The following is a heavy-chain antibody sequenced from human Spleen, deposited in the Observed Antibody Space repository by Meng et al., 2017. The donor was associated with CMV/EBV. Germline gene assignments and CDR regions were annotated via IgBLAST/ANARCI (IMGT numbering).Heavy chain of an antibody. Sequence: TVSGAAITHGGYYWSWIRQHPERGLEWIGFIYFSGVTYYSPSLKSRITISVDASKRQFFLKLNSVTAADTAVYYCAKTDSREGGFDSWGQGTLVTVSS. CDR2: IYFSGVT. D-gene: IGHD1-1*01. CDR3: AKTDSREGGFDS. CDR1: GAAITHGGYY. V-gene: IGHV4-31*03. J-gene: IGHJ4*02.